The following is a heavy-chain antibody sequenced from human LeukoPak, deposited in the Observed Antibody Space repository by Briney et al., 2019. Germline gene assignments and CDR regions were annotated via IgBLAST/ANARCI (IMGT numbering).Heavy chain of an antibody. CDR1: GFTFSSYS. J-gene: IGHJ6*02. V-gene: IGHV3-21*01. CDR2: INSSSSYI. CDR3: ARDLPRDGDYVYYYGMDV. D-gene: IGHD4-17*01. Sequence: PGGSLRLSCAASGFTFSSYSMNWVRQAPGKGLEWVSSINSSSSYIYYADSVKGRFTISRDNAKNSLYLQMNSLRAEDTAVYYCARDLPRDGDYVYYYGMDVWGQGTTVTVSS.